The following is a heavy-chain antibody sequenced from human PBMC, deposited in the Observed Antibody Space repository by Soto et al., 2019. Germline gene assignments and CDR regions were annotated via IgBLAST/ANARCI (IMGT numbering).Heavy chain of an antibody. CDR3: ARDCSSTSCYEKEFP. CDR1: GGTFSSYT. CDR2: IIPILGIA. D-gene: IGHD2-2*01. J-gene: IGHJ5*02. Sequence: VKVSCKASGGTFSSYTISWVRQAPGQGLEWMGRIIPILGIANYAQKFQGRVTITADKSTSTAYMELSSLRSEDTAVYYCARDCSSTSCYEKEFPWGQGTLVTVS. V-gene: IGHV1-69*04.